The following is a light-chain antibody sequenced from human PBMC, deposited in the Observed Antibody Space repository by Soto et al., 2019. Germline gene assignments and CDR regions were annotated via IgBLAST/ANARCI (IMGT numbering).Light chain of an antibody. CDR2: DNN. Sequence: QSVLTQSPSVSAAPGQKVTISCSGISSNIGNNYVSWYQQVPGTAPKLLIYDNNKRPSGIPDRFSGSKSGTSGTLDITGLQTGDEADYYCATWDGSLPGEVFGXXTXLTVL. V-gene: IGLV1-51*01. J-gene: IGLJ2*01. CDR1: SSNIGNNY. CDR3: ATWDGSLPGEV.